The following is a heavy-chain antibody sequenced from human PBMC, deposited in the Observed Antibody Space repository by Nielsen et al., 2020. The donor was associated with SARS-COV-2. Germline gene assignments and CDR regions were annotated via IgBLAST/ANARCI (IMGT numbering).Heavy chain of an antibody. Sequence: SETLSLTCAVSGGSISSGGYSWSWIRQPPGKGLEWIGYIYHSGRTYYNPSLKSRVTISVDRSNNQFSLKLSSVTAADTAVYYCARGGRITFGGADDAFDIWGQGTMVTVSS. CDR2: IYHSGRT. V-gene: IGHV4-30-2*01. D-gene: IGHD3-16*01. CDR3: ARGGRITFGGADDAFDI. CDR1: GGSISSGGYS. J-gene: IGHJ3*02.